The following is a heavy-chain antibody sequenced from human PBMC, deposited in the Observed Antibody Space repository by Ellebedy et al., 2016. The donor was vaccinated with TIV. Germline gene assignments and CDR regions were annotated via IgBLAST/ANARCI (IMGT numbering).Heavy chain of an antibody. CDR1: GGSIISSS. CDR3: ASRRGIAAAGSPPGDY. J-gene: IGHJ4*02. V-gene: IGHV4-39*01. Sequence: MPSETLSLTCTVSGGSIISSSSRCILHPPGSWLESIGSIYYSGLTYYNPSLKSRVTISVDTSKNQFSLKLSSVTAADTAVYTGASRRGIAAAGSPPGDYWGQGTLVTVSS. CDR2: IYYSGLT. D-gene: IGHD6-13*01.